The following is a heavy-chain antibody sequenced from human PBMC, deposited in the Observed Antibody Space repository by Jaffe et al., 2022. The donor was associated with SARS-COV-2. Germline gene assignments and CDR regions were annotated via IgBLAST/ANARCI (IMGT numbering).Heavy chain of an antibody. CDR2: MSYGGGNK. CDR3: ARGQGVFGFHNPFDV. V-gene: IGHV3-30*04. D-gene: IGHD3-10*01. CDR1: GFSFSNFP. J-gene: IGHJ3*01. Sequence: QVQLVESGGGVVQPGGSLRLSCAASGFSFSNFPIHWVRQAPGKGLEWVAVMSYGGGNKHYADSVKGRFTISSGNSDNTLYLQMNSLRPEDTAIYYCARGQGVFGFHNPFDVWGQGTMVSVSS.